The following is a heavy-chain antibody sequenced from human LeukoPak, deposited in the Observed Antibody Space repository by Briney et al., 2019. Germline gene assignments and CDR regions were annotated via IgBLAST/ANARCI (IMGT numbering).Heavy chain of an antibody. J-gene: IGHJ5*01. CDR3: AKDAWFDY. Sequence: PGGSLRLSCAASGFTFSADDMTWVRQAPGKGLEWVSSIGSSSSYIYYTDSVKGRFTISRDNAKNSLYLQMNSLRAEDTAVYYCAKDAWFDYWGQGTLVTVSS. CDR2: IGSSSSYI. V-gene: IGHV3-21*01. CDR1: GFTFSADD.